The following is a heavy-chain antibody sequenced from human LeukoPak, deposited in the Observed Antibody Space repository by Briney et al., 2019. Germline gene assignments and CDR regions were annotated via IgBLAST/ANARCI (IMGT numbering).Heavy chain of an antibody. J-gene: IGHJ4*02. CDR3: ARNRGDPSYFDY. Sequence: GGSLRLSCTASGFTFNGYSMNWVRRAPGKGLEWVSSISTSSSYIYYADSVKGRFTISRNNPKNSLYLQMNSLRAEDTAVYYCARNRGDPSYFDYWGQGTLVTVSS. D-gene: IGHD4-17*01. CDR2: ISTSSSYI. V-gene: IGHV3-21*01. CDR1: GFTFNGYS.